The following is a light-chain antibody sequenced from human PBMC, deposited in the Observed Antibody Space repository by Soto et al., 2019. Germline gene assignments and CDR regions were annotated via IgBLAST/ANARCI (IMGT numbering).Light chain of an antibody. J-gene: IGLJ1*01. CDR3: ASFTTISTRV. CDR1: SSDIGAYNY. Sequence: QSVLTQPASVSGSPGQSITVSYTGTSSDIGAYNYVSWYQQHPGKAPKVIIYEVNNRPSGVSNRFSGSKSGNTASLTISGLQAEDEADYYCASFTTISTRVFGTGTKLTVL. V-gene: IGLV2-14*03. CDR2: EVN.